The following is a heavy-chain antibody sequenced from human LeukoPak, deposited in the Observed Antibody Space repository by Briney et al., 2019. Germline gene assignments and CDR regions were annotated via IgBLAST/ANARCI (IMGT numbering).Heavy chain of an antibody. CDR3: ASITLVRGVMVPGSDAFDI. CDR1: GFTFSSYD. CDR2: IGFDGSNK. V-gene: IGHV3-30*02. J-gene: IGHJ3*02. D-gene: IGHD3-10*01. Sequence: GGSLGLSCAASGFTFSSYDMHWVRQAPGKGLEWVAFIGFDGSNKYYADSVKGRFTISRDNSKNTLYLQMNSLRAEDTAVYYCASITLVRGVMVPGSDAFDIWGQGTMVTVSS.